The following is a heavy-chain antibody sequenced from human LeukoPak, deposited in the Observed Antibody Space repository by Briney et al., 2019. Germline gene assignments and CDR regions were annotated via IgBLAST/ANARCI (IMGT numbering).Heavy chain of an antibody. CDR3: ARGSYGMDI. CDR2: VSKSDGTT. Sequence: GGSLRLSCAASGFTFTTYAMSWVRQAPGKGLEWVSSVSKSDGTTYYADSVKGRLTISRDNSKNTLHLQMNGLRAEDTAVYYCARGSYGMDIWGQGTTVTVSS. CDR1: GFTFTTYA. V-gene: IGHV3-23*01. J-gene: IGHJ6*02.